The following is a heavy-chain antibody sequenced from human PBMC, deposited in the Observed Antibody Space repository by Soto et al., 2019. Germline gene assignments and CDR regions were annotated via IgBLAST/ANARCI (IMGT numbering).Heavy chain of an antibody. J-gene: IGHJ4*02. D-gene: IGHD2-8*01. CDR1: GFTFNSYS. V-gene: IGHV3-21*01. CDR3: ARDNYMVPRSCYFDY. CDR2: ISSFSNYM. Sequence: GGSLRLSCAVSGFTFNSYSMNWVRQAPGKGLEWVSSISSFSNYMYYIDSVKGRFTISRDNARNSLYLQMNSLRAEDTAVYYCARDNYMVPRSCYFDYWGQGTLVTVSS.